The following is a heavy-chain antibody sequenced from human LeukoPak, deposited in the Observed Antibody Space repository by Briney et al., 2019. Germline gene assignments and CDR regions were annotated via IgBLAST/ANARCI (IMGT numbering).Heavy chain of an antibody. CDR2: ISWNSGSI. V-gene: IGHV3-9*01. Sequence: PGGSLRLSCAASGFTFDDYAMHWVRQAPGKGLEWVSGISWNSGSIGYADSVKGRFTISRDNAKNSLYLQMNSLRAEDTALYYCAKASDYYDSSGYDYWGQGTLVTVSS. CDR1: GFTFDDYA. CDR3: AKASDYYDSSGYDY. J-gene: IGHJ4*02. D-gene: IGHD3-22*01.